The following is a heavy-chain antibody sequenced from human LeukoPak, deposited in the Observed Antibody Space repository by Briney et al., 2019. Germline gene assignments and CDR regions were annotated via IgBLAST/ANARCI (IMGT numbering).Heavy chain of an antibody. CDR2: ISSSSSYI. CDR3: ARDSSMATTDY. D-gene: IGHD5-24*01. CDR1: GFTFSSYS. Sequence: GGSLRPSCAASGFTFSSYSMNWVRQAPGKGLEWVSFISSSSSYIYYADSVKGRFTISRDNAKNSLYLQMNSLRAEDTAVYYCARDSSMATTDYWGQGTLVTVSS. V-gene: IGHV3-21*01. J-gene: IGHJ4*02.